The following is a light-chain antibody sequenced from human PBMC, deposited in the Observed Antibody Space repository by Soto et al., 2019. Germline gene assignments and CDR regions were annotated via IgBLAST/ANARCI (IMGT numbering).Light chain of an antibody. J-gene: IGKJ1*01. CDR1: QDIRNY. Sequence: DIQMTQSPSAMSASVGDRVTITCRASQDIRNYLAWFQQKPGKVPKRLIYGASSLQGGVPTRFSGTGSGTEFTLTISILQPEDFATYYCLQHKSYPWSFGQGTKVEIK. V-gene: IGKV1-17*03. CDR3: LQHKSYPWS. CDR2: GAS.